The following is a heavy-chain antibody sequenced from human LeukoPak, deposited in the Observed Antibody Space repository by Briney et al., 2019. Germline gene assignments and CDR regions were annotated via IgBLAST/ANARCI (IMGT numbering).Heavy chain of an antibody. D-gene: IGHD5-12*01. Sequence: GGSLRLSCAASGFTFSSYEMNWVRQAPGKGLEWVSYISSSGSTIYYADSVKGRFTISRDNSKNTLYLQMGSLRAEDMAVYYCARSGYGNPADDLWGRGTLVTVSS. V-gene: IGHV3-48*03. CDR1: GFTFSSYE. CDR2: ISSSGSTI. J-gene: IGHJ2*01. CDR3: ARSGYGNPADDL.